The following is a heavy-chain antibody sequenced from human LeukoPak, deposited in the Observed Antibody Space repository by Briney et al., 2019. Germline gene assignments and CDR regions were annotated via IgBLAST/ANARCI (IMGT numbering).Heavy chain of an antibody. CDR1: GFTFDDYA. CDR2: ISWNSGSI. CDR3: AKGESVVTASVFDY. Sequence: PGGSLRLSCAASGFTFDDYAMHWVRQAPGKGLEWVSGISWNSGSIGYADSVKGRFTISRDNAKNSLYLQMNSLRAEDTALYYCAKGESVVTASVFDYWGQGTLVTVSS. V-gene: IGHV3-9*01. J-gene: IGHJ4*02. D-gene: IGHD2-21*02.